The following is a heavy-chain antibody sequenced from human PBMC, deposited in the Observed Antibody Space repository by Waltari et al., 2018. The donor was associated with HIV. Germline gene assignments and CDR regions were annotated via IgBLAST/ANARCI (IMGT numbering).Heavy chain of an antibody. CDR3: AREGRGSYDPFDY. CDR2: IYTNGRSK. Sequence: QVQLVESGGGVVKPGRSLRLSCAACGFTLTSYLMHWGRQDPCKGLEWFAIIYTNGRSKYYAESVKRRFTISRDNSKNTQFLQRNSLRAEDTAVYYCAREGRGSYDPFDYWGQGTLVTVSS. J-gene: IGHJ4*02. CDR1: GFTLTSYL. D-gene: IGHD1-26*01. V-gene: IGHV3-30*01.